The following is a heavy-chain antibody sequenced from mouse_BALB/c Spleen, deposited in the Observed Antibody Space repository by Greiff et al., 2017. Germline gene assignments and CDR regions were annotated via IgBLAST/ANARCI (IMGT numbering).Heavy chain of an antibody. CDR2: ISYSGST. CDR3: ARGSVVDYFDY. D-gene: IGHD1-1*01. J-gene: IGHJ2*01. V-gene: IGHV3-2*02. CDR1: GYSITSDYA. Sequence: EVQRVESGPGLVKPSQSLSLTCTVTGYSITSDYAWNWIRQFPGNKLEWMGYISYSGSTSYNPSLKSRISITRDTSKNQFFLQLNSVTTEDTATYYCARGSVVDYFDYWGQGTTLTVSS.